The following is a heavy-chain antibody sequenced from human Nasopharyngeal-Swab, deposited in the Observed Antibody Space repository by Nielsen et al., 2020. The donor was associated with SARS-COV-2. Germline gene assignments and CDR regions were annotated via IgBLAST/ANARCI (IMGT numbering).Heavy chain of an antibody. CDR2: ISGSGGST. D-gene: IGHD4-17*01. J-gene: IGHJ4*02. Sequence: WIRQPPGKGLEWVSAISGSGGSTYYADSVKGRFTISRGNSKNTLYLQMNSLRAEDTAVYYCAKPLYGDSPFDYWGQGTLGTVSS. V-gene: IGHV3-23*01. CDR3: AKPLYGDSPFDY.